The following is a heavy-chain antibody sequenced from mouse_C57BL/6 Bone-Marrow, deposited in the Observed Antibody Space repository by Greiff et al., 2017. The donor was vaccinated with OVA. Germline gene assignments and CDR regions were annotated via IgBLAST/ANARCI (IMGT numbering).Heavy chain of an antibody. CDR1: GFTFSDYY. V-gene: IGHV5-12*01. CDR2: ISNGGGST. J-gene: IGHJ3*01. D-gene: IGHD1-1*01. Sequence: EVKVVESGGGLVQPGGSLKLSCAASGFTFSDYYMYWVRQTPEKRLEWVAYISNGGGSTYYPDTVKGRFTISRDNAKNTLYLQMSRLKSEDTAMYYCARHEYYYGSAWFAYWGQGTLVTVSA. CDR3: ARHEYYYGSAWFAY.